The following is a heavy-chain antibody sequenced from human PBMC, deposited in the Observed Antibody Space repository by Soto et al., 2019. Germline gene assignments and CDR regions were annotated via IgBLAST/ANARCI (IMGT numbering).Heavy chain of an antibody. CDR2: INPNSGGT. V-gene: IGHV1-2*04. CDR1: GYTFTGYY. Sequence: ASVKVSCKASGYTFTGYYMHWVRQAPGQGLEWMGWINPNSGGTNYAQKFQGWVTMTRDTSISTAYMELSRLRSDDTAVYYCARFRGNHNYYYGMDVWGQGTTVTVSS. D-gene: IGHD4-4*01. CDR3: ARFRGNHNYYYGMDV. J-gene: IGHJ6*02.